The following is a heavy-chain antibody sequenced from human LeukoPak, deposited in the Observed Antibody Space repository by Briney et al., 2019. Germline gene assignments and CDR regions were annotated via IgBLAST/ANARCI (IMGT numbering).Heavy chain of an antibody. V-gene: IGHV4-34*01. D-gene: IGHD5-12*01. CDR1: GGSFSGYY. J-gene: IGHJ4*02. Sequence: NPSETLSLTCAVYGGSFSGYYWSWIRQPPGKGLEWIGEINHSGSTNYNPSLKSRVTISVDTSKNQFSLKLSSVTAADTAVYYCARGGYSGYSYDYWGQGTLVTVSS. CDR3: ARGGYSGYSYDY. CDR2: INHSGST.